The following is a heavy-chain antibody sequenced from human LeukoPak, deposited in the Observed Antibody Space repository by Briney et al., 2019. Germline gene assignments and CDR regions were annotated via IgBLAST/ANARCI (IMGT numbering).Heavy chain of an antibody. CDR1: GFTFSSYG. Sequence: PGGSLRLSCAASGFTFSSYGMHWVRQAPGKGLEWVAFIRYDGSNKYYADSVKGRFTISRDNSKNTLYLQMNSLRAEDTAVYYCAKDFIKVAGIFDAFDIWGQGTMVTVSS. J-gene: IGHJ3*02. CDR2: IRYDGSNK. V-gene: IGHV3-30*02. CDR3: AKDFIKVAGIFDAFDI. D-gene: IGHD6-19*01.